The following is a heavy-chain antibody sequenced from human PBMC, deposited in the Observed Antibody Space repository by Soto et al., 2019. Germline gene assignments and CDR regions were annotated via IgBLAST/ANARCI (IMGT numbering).Heavy chain of an antibody. J-gene: IGHJ5*02. D-gene: IGHD3-10*01. V-gene: IGHV4-31*03. CDR1: GGSITSGGYY. CDR2: IYYSGTT. CDR3: AREGRYYGSGSSWFDP. Sequence: SETLSLTCTVSGGSITSGGYYWSWTRQHPXKGLEWIGYIYYSGTTYYNPSLKSRVTISVDRSKNQFSLKLSSVTAADTAVYYCAREGRYYGSGSSWFDPWGQGTLVTVSS.